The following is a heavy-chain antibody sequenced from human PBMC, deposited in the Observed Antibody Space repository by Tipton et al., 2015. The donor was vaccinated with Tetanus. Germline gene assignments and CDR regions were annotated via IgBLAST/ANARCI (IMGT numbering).Heavy chain of an antibody. D-gene: IGHD6-19*01. CDR3: ARLVKQWLVPEDY. Sequence: QLVQSGAEVKRPGASVKVSCKASGYTFTNYGINWVRQAPGQGLEWMGWDGGHSGNTNYAKKFQGRVTMTTDTATNTAYMELRSLRSDDTAVYFCARLVKQWLVPEDYWGQGTLVIVSS. V-gene: IGHV1-18*01. J-gene: IGHJ4*02. CDR1: GYTFTNYG. CDR2: DGGHSGNT.